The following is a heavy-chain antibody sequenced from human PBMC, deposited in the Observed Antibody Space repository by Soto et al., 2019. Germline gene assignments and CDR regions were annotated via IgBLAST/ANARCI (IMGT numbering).Heavy chain of an antibody. CDR1: GFSLTTTGVG. Sequence: QITLKESGPTLVKPTQTLTLTCTFSGFSLTTTGVGVGWIRQPPAKALEWLALIYWDDDRRYSPSLKRRPTIPKGTSKNQLVLTMTKMDPVDTATYYCEHRHIAAGCFDCRGQGTLVTVSS. V-gene: IGHV2-5*02. CDR3: EHRHIAAGCFDC. J-gene: IGHJ4*02. CDR2: IYWDDDR. D-gene: IGHD6-13*01.